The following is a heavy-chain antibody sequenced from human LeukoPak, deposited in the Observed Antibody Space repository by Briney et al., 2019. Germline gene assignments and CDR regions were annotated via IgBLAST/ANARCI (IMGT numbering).Heavy chain of an antibody. CDR3: ERVRYDYYYGMDV. J-gene: IGHJ6*04. Sequence: GGSLRLSCAASGCTFSSHSMNWVRQAPGKGLELVSSISSSSSYLYYADSLKGRFTISRDTAKNSLYLQMNSLRAEDTAVYYCERVRYDYYYGMDVWGKGTPVTVSS. V-gene: IGHV3-21*01. CDR2: ISSSSSYL. CDR1: GCTFSSHS.